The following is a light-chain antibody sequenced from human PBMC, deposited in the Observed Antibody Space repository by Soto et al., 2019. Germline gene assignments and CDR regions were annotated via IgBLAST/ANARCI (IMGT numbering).Light chain of an antibody. CDR3: QQYGSSPPYT. J-gene: IGKJ2*01. CDR2: GSS. V-gene: IGKV3-20*01. CDR1: QTVSNNY. Sequence: EVVLTQSPGTLSLSPGERATLSCRASQTVSNNYLAWYQLRPAQAPRLLIFGSSDRAAGIPDRFSGSGSGTEFTLTISRLEPEDVAVYYCQQYGSSPPYTFGQGTKLEIK.